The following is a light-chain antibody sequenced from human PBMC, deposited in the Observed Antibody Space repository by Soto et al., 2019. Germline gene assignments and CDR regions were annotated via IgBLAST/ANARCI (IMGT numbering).Light chain of an antibody. CDR1: QSVTKS. V-gene: IGKV3-20*01. Sequence: EIVLTQSPGTLSLSPGERATLSCRASQSVTKSLAWYQQKPGQAPRLLIYGASSRATGIPDRFSGSGSGTDFTLTISRLEPEDFATYYCQQYNSYFRAFGQGTKVEIK. CDR2: GAS. J-gene: IGKJ1*01. CDR3: QQYNSYFRA.